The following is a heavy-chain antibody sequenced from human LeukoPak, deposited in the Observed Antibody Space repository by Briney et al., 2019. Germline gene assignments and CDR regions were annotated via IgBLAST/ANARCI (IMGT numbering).Heavy chain of an antibody. D-gene: IGHD5-18*01. CDR2: ISYDGSNK. V-gene: IGHV3-30*04. Sequence: GGSLRLSCAASGFTFSSYAMHWVRQAPSKGLEWVAVISYDGSNKYYADSVKGRFTISRDNAKNSLYLQMNSLRAEDTAVYYCCRRWLNYYYYGMDVWGQGTTVTVSS. J-gene: IGHJ6*02. CDR1: GFTFSSYA. CDR3: CRRWLNYYYYGMDV.